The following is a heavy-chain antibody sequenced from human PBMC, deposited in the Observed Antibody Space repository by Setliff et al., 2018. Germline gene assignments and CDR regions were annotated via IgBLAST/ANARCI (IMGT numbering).Heavy chain of an antibody. Sequence: ASVKVSCKASGGTFRSYGIRWVRQAPGQGLEWMGGTIPSFGSKNYAQKFQDRVTIITDASTSTAYMELNSLRPEDTAMYYCAREGVDTRSSTDYRYYMDVWGKGTTVTVSS. CDR2: TIPSFGSK. CDR1: GGTFRSYG. D-gene: IGHD5-18*01. J-gene: IGHJ6*03. CDR3: AREGVDTRSSTDYRYYMDV. V-gene: IGHV1-69*05.